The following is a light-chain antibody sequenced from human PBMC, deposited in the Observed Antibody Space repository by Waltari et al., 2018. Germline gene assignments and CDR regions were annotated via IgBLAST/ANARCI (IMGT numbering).Light chain of an antibody. CDR2: GAS. Sequence: EIVLTQSPDTLSLYPGERATLSCRASQSVSSSYLAWYQQKPGQAHRLLIYGASSRATGIPDRFSGSGSGTDFTLTISRLEPEDFAVYYCQQYGSSPLYTFGQGTKLEIK. CDR1: QSVSSSY. CDR3: QQYGSSPLYT. J-gene: IGKJ2*01. V-gene: IGKV3-20*01.